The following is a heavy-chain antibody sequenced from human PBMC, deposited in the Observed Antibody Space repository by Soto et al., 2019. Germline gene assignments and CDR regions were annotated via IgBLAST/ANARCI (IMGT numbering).Heavy chain of an antibody. D-gene: IGHD3-16*01. J-gene: IGHJ4*02. CDR1: GASTSSFY. V-gene: IGHV4-4*07. CDR2: IYSSGST. Sequence: QVQLQESGPGLVKPSETLSLTCTVSGASTSSFYWSWIRQPAGKGLEWIGRIYSSGSTSYSPSLKSRVPMSVETSKNQLSLKLNSVNAGDPAVYYCARDVSLEYIWGGPLYYFEYWGQGNMVTVSS. CDR3: ARDVSLEYIWGGPLYYFEY.